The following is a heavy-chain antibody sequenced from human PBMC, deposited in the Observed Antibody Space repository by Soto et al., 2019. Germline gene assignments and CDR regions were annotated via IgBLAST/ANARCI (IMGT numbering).Heavy chain of an antibody. Sequence: EVQLVESGGGLVKPWGSLRLSCAASGFTFSSYTMKWVRQAPGKGLEWVASISSSYYIKYADSVKGRFTISRDNAKNSLYLQMNSLRAEDTAVYYCARGDVVVLTATSNFDYWGQGTLVTVSS. J-gene: IGHJ4*02. D-gene: IGHD2-21*02. CDR2: ISSSYYI. V-gene: IGHV3-21*01. CDR1: GFTFSSYT. CDR3: ARGDVVVLTATSNFDY.